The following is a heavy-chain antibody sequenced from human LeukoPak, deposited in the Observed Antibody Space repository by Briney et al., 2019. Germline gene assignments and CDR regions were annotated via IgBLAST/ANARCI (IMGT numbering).Heavy chain of an antibody. CDR3: ARDAHYDGSGYNGY. Sequence: SVKVSCKASGGTFSSYAISWVRQAPGQGLEWMGRIIPMFGIANSAQKFQGRVTITADKSTSTAYMELSSLRSVDTAVYYCARDAHYDGSGYNGYWGQGSLVTVSS. CDR1: GGTFSSYA. V-gene: IGHV1-69*04. D-gene: IGHD3-22*01. J-gene: IGHJ4*02. CDR2: IIPMFGIA.